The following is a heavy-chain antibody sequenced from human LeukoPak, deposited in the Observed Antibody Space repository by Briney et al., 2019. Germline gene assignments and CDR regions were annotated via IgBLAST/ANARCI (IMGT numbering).Heavy chain of an antibody. D-gene: IGHD1-26*01. V-gene: IGHV4-4*07. CDR2: IYTSGST. CDR3: ARMIRVVGATGPYYFDY. J-gene: IGHJ4*02. Sequence: SETLSLTCTVSGGSISRYYWSWIRQPAGKGLEWIGRIYTSGSTNYNPSLRSRVTMSVDTSKNQFSLKLSSVTAADTAVYYCARMIRVVGATGPYYFDYWGQGTLVTVSS. CDR1: GGSISRYY.